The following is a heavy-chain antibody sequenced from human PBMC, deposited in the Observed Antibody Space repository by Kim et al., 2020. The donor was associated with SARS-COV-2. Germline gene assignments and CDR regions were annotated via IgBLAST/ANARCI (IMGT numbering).Heavy chain of an antibody. CDR1: GGTFSSYT. CDR3: AREAAEYYYDSSGWRTNFDY. J-gene: IGHJ4*02. V-gene: IGHV1-69*04. D-gene: IGHD3-22*01. Sequence: SVKVSCKASGGTFSSYTISWVRQAPGQGLEWMGRIIPILGIANYAQKFQGRVTITADKSTSTAYMELSSLRSEDTAVYYCAREAAEYYYDSSGWRTNFDYWGQGTLVTVSS. CDR2: IIPILGIA.